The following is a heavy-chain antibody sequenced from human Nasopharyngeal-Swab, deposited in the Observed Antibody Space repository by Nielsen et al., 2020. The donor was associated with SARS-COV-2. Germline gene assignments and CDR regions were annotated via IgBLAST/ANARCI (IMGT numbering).Heavy chain of an antibody. V-gene: IGHV3-23*01. CDR3: AKEGSRTTVITIYWYFDL. CDR2: INGSGGST. D-gene: IGHD2/OR15-2a*01. CDR1: GFTFSSYA. J-gene: IGHJ2*01. Sequence: GGSLRLSCAASGFTFSSYAMSWVRQAPGKGLEWVSAINGSGGSTYYADSVKGRFTISRDNSKNTLYLQMNSLRAEDTAVYYCAKEGSRTTVITIYWYFDLWGRGTLVTVSS.